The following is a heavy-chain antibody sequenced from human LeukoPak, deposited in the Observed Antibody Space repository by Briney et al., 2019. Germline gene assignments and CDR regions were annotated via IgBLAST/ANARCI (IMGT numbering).Heavy chain of an antibody. CDR1: GGSISSYY. J-gene: IGHJ3*02. Sequence: SETLSLTCTVSGGSISSYYWSWIRQPAGKGLEWIGRIYTSGSTNYNPSLKSRVTMPVDTSKNQFSLKLSSVTAADTAVYYCARVGPRYSYGRGSFDIWGQGTMVTVSS. CDR2: IYTSGST. CDR3: ARVGPRYSYGRGSFDI. V-gene: IGHV4-4*07. D-gene: IGHD5-18*01.